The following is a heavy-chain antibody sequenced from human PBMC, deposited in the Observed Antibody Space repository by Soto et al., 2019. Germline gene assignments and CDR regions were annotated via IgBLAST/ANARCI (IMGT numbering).Heavy chain of an antibody. V-gene: IGHV4-30-4*01. Sequence: QVQLQESGPGLVKPSQTLSLTCTVSGGSISSGDYYWSWIRQPPGKGLEWIGYIYYSGSTYYNPSLKSRVTISVDTSKNQFSLKLTSVTAADTAVYYCARRHYGSGISGPFDYWGQGTLVTVSS. D-gene: IGHD3-10*01. CDR3: ARRHYGSGISGPFDY. CDR2: IYYSGST. J-gene: IGHJ4*02. CDR1: GGSISSGDYY.